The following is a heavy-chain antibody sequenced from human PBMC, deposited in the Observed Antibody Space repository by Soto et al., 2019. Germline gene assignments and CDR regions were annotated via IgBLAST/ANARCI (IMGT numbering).Heavy chain of an antibody. J-gene: IGHJ4*02. CDR2: IKQDGSET. D-gene: IGHD6-13*01. V-gene: IGHV3-7*01. Sequence: EVQLVESGGGLVQPGGSLRLSCAASGFTFSDYWMNWVRQAPGKGLEWVASIKQDGSETYYVDSVKGRFAISKDNAKDPLFLEMNSLRVEDTALYYCARSGYGSTWSPDYWGQGTLVTVSS. CDR1: GFTFSDYW. CDR3: ARSGYGSTWSPDY.